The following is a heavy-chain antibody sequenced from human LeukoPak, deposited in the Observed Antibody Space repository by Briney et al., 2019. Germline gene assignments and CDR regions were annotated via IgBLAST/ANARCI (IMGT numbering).Heavy chain of an antibody. Sequence: ASVKVSCKASGGTFSSYAISWVRQAPGQGLEWMGGIIPIFGTANYAQKFQGRVTITADESTSTAYMELSSLRSEDTAVYYCARDLGQLGVERYFDYWGQGTLVTVSS. V-gene: IGHV1-69*13. CDR1: GGTFSSYA. CDR3: ARDLGQLGVERYFDY. D-gene: IGHD6-6*01. CDR2: IIPIFGTA. J-gene: IGHJ4*02.